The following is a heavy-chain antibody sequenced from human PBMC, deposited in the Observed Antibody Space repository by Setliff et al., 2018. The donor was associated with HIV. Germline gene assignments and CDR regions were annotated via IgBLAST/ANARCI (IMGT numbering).Heavy chain of an antibody. D-gene: IGHD6-19*01. CDR2: ISDYNGNT. CDR3: ARCGGCSGWSYYYYYYMDV. CDR1: GYTFTSYG. J-gene: IGHJ6*03. V-gene: IGHV1-18*01. Sequence: ASVKVSCKASGYTFTSYGISMVRQAPGQGLEWMGWISDYNGNTNYAQTLQGRVTMTTDTSTSTAYMELRSLRSYDTAVYYCARCGGCSGWSYYYYYYMDVWGKGTTVTVSS.